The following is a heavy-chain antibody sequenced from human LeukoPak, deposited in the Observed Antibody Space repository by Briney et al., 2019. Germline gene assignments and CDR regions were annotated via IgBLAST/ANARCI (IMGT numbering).Heavy chain of an antibody. D-gene: IGHD1-26*01. CDR2: IYPGDSDT. Sequence: GESLKISCKGSGYSFTSYWIAWVRQMPGRGLEWMGIIYPGDSDTRYSPSFQGQVTISADKSISTAYLQWSSLKAADTAMYYCARRGGTFSGGYYFDPWGQGTLVTVSS. CDR1: GYSFTSYW. J-gene: IGHJ5*02. CDR3: ARRGGTFSGGYYFDP. V-gene: IGHV5-51*01.